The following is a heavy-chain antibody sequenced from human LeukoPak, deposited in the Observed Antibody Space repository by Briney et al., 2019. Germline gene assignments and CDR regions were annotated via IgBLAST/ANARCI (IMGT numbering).Heavy chain of an antibody. CDR3: AKDRRDDSSGYYCDY. D-gene: IGHD3-22*01. Sequence: GGSLRLSCAASGFTFSSYGMSWVRQAPGKGLEWVSAISGSGGSTYYADSVKGRFTISRDNSKNTLYLQMNSLRAEDTAVYYCAKDRRDDSSGYYCDYWGQGTLVTVSS. J-gene: IGHJ4*02. V-gene: IGHV3-23*01. CDR2: ISGSGGST. CDR1: GFTFSSYG.